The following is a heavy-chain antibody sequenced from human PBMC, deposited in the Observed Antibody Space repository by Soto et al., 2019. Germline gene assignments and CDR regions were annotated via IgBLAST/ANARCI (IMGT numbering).Heavy chain of an antibody. CDR2: FFWDDDK. CDR3: ARSLASWVNVFDF. V-gene: IGHV2-5*02. CDR1: GFSLSTTGVG. J-gene: IGHJ3*01. Sequence: QITLKESGPTLVKPTQTLTLTCTYSGFSLSTTGVGVGWIRQPPGKALEWLAIFFWDDDKRYSLSLKNRLTITQDTSKNQVVFTMTNMDPADTATYYCARSLASWVNVFDFWGQGTLVTVSS.